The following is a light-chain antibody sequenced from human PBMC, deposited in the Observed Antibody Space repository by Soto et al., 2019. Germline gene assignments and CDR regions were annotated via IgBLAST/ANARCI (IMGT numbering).Light chain of an antibody. CDR3: ATWDDSLNALV. CDR1: SSNIGSNA. CDR2: TND. V-gene: IGLV1-44*01. Sequence: QSVLTQPPSASGTPGQRVIISCSGSSSNIGSNAVNWYQQLPGTAPKLLIYTNDQRPSGVPDRFSGSKSGTSASLAISGLQSEDESDYYCATWDDSLNALVFGGGTKVTVL. J-gene: IGLJ3*02.